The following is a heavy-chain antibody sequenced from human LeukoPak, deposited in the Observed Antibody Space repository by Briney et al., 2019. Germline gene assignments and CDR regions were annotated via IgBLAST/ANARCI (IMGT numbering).Heavy chain of an antibody. CDR3: ATEDSGSYYHPRA. CDR1: GYTFSDYY. V-gene: IGHV1-2*02. J-gene: IGHJ5*02. CDR2: INPNSGGT. D-gene: IGHD1-26*01. Sequence: ASVKVSCKASGYTFSDYYIHWVRQAPGQGLEWMGWINPNSGGTNYAQKFQGRVTMTEDTSTDTAYMELSSLRSEDTAVYYCATEDSGSYYHPRAWGQGTLVTVSS.